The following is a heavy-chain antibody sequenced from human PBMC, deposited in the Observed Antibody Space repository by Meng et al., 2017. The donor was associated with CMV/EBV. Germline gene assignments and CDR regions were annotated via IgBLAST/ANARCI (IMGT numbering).Heavy chain of an antibody. CDR1: GYTFISYG. V-gene: IGHV1-18*01. Sequence: ASVKVSCKASGYTFISYGISWVRQAPGQGLEWMGWISAYNGNTNYAQKLQGRVTMTTDTSTNTAYMELRSLRSDDTAVYYCARLYIPQRVITGLPDWFDPWGQGTLVTVSS. D-gene: IGHD1-20*01. CDR2: ISAYNGNT. CDR3: ARLYIPQRVITGLPDWFDP. J-gene: IGHJ5*02.